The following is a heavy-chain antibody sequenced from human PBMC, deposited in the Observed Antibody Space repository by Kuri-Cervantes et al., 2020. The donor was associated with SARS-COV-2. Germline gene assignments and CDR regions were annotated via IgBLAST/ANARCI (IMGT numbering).Heavy chain of an antibody. D-gene: IGHD3-22*01. J-gene: IGHJ4*02. CDR2: INSDGRT. Sequence: GGSLRLSCAASGFTVSSNYMTWVRQTPGKGLEWVSIINSDGRTYDADSVKGRFTISRDNSKNILWLQMNSLRAEDTSVYYCTRVGRSSAYYYPYRLDYWGQGTLVTVSS. CDR3: TRVGRSSAYYYPYRLDY. V-gene: IGHV3-53*01. CDR1: GFTVSSNY.